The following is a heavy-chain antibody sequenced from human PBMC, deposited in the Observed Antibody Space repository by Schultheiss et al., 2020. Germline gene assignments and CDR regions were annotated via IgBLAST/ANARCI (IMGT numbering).Heavy chain of an antibody. J-gene: IGHJ5*02. CDR1: GFTFSNTW. V-gene: IGHV3-15*01. CDR2: IKSKTDGGTT. D-gene: IGHD6-13*01. CDR3: TRGIAIVGWFDP. Sequence: GGSLRLSCAASGFTFSNTWMSWVRQAPGKGLEWVGRIKSKTDGGTTDYAAPVKGRFTISRDDSKTTLYLQMNSLKTEDTAVYYCTRGIAIVGWFDPWGQGTLFTVSS.